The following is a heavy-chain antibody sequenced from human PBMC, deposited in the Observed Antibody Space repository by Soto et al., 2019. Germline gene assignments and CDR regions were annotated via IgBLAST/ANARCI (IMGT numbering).Heavy chain of an antibody. Sequence: GGSLRLSCAASGFTFSSYWMHWVRQAPGKGLVWVSRINSDGSSTSYADSVKGRFTISRDNSKNTLYLQMNSLRAEDTAVYYCAKDEMGGREYSGYDDAFDIWGQGTMVTVSS. V-gene: IGHV3-74*01. CDR1: GFTFSSYW. D-gene: IGHD5-12*01. CDR2: INSDGSST. CDR3: AKDEMGGREYSGYDDAFDI. J-gene: IGHJ3*02.